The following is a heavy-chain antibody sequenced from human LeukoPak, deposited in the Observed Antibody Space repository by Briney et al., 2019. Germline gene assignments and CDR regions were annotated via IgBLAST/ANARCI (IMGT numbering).Heavy chain of an antibody. J-gene: IGHJ6*03. V-gene: IGHV4-34*01. Sequence: PSETLSLTCAVYGGSFSGYYWSWIRQPPGKGLEWIGEINRSGSTNYNPSLKSRVTISVDTSKNQFSLKLSSVTAADTAVYYCARGRDFWSGYYTGYYYYYMDVWGKGTTVTASS. CDR3: ARGRDFWSGYYTGYYYYYMDV. D-gene: IGHD3-3*01. CDR1: GGSFSGYY. CDR2: INRSGST.